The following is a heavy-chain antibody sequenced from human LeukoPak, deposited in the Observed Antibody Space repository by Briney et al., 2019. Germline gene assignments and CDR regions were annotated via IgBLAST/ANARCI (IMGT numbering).Heavy chain of an antibody. D-gene: IGHD2-2*02. CDR2: ISYDGSNK. Sequence: GGSLRLSCAASGFTFSSYGMHWVRQAPGKGLEWVAVISYDGSNKYYVDSVEGRFTISRDKSKNTLYLQMNSLRAEDTVVYYCAKDHCSSTSCYTFDYWGQGTLVTVSS. J-gene: IGHJ4*02. CDR3: AKDHCSSTSCYTFDY. CDR1: GFTFSSYG. V-gene: IGHV3-30*18.